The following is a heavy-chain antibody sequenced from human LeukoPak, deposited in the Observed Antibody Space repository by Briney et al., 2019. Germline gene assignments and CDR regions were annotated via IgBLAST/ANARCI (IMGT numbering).Heavy chain of an antibody. V-gene: IGHV4-34*01. J-gene: IGHJ6*03. D-gene: IGHD2-2*01. CDR2: INHSGST. CDR1: GGSFSGYY. Sequence: PSETLSLTCAVYGGSFSGYYWSWIRQPPGKGLEWIGEINHSGSTNYNPSLKSRVTISVDTSKNQFSLKLSSVTAADTAVYYCARGRGYCSSTSCYRLRHYYYMDVWGKGTTVTVSS. CDR3: ARGRGYCSSTSCYRLRHYYYMDV.